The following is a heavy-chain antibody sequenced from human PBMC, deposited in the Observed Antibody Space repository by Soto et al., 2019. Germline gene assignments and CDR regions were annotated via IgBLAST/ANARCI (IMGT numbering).Heavy chain of an antibody. V-gene: IGHV4-59*08. CDR3: ARQPYDSTGYYYGA. Sequence: SETLSLTCTVPGGSMRSYYWSWIRQPPGKGLEWIGSMYNSETTNYNPSLKSRVDVSEDTSKNQFSLKLTSVTAADTVMYYCARQPYDSTGYYYGAWGQGTLVTVSS. CDR2: MYNSETT. J-gene: IGHJ5*02. CDR1: GGSMRSYY. D-gene: IGHD3-22*01.